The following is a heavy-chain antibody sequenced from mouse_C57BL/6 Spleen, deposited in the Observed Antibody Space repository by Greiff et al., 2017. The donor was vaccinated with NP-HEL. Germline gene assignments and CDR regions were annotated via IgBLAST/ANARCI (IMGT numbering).Heavy chain of an antibody. J-gene: IGHJ2*01. Sequence: VQLQQSGAELVKPGASVKLSCKASGYTFTSYWMHWVKQRPGQGLEWIGMIHPNSGSTNYNEKFKSKATLTVDKSSSTAYMQLSSLTSEDSAVYYCARWSGNWDNYWGQGTTLTVSS. CDR2: IHPNSGST. CDR1: GYTFTSYW. D-gene: IGHD4-1*01. CDR3: ARWSGNWDNY. V-gene: IGHV1-64*01.